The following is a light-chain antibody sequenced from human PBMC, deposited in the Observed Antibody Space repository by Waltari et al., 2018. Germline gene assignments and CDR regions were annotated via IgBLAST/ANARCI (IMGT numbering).Light chain of an antibody. CDR3: AAWDDSLNGHFV. CDR2: SNN. J-gene: IGLJ1*01. Sequence: QSVLTQPPSASGTPGQRVTISCSGSSSNIGTNTVNWYQQPPGTAPTLLLYSNNQRPCGVPDRFSGSKSGTSASLAISGLQSEDEADYYCAAWDDSLNGHFVFGTGTKVTVL. CDR1: SSNIGTNT. V-gene: IGLV1-44*01.